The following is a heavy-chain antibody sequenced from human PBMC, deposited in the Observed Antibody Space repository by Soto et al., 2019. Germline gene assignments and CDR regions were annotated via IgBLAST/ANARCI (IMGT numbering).Heavy chain of an antibody. CDR3: ASNKAVAAFDI. CDR1: GFTFSDYY. V-gene: IGHV3-11*01. J-gene: IGHJ3*02. CDR2: ISSSGSTI. D-gene: IGHD2-15*01. Sequence: KSGGSLRLSCAASGFTFSDYYMSWIRQAPGKGLEWVSYISSSGSTIYYADSVKGRFTISRDNAKNSLYLQMNSLRAEDTAVYYCASNKAVAAFDIWGQGTMVTVSS.